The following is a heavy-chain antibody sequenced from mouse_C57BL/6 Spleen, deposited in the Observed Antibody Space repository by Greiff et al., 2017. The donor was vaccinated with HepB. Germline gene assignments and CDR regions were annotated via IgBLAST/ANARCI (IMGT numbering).Heavy chain of an antibody. Sequence: VKLQQPGAELVMPGASVKLSCKASGYTFTSYWMHWVKQRPGQGLEWIGEIDPSDSYTNYNQKFKGKSTLTVDKSSSTAYMQLSSLTSEDSAVYYCAMSLGAYWGQGTLVTVSA. J-gene: IGHJ3*01. CDR2: IDPSDSYT. CDR3: AMSLGAY. V-gene: IGHV1-69*01. CDR1: GYTFTSYW. D-gene: IGHD1-2*01.